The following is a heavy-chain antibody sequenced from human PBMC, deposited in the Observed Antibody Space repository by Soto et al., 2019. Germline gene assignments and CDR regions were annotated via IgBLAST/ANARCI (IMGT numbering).Heavy chain of an antibody. CDR2: INAGNGNT. Sequence: ASVKVSCKASGYTFTSYAIHWVRQAPGQMLEWMGWINAGNGNTKYSQKFQGRVTITRDTSASTAYMELSSLRSEDTAVYYCARGYCTSTSCYAADYWGQGTLVTVSS. D-gene: IGHD2-2*01. CDR1: GYTFTSYA. V-gene: IGHV1-3*01. J-gene: IGHJ4*02. CDR3: ARGYCTSTSCYAADY.